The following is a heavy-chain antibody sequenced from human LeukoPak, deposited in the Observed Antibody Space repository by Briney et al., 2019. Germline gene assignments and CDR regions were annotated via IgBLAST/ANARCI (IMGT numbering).Heavy chain of an antibody. CDR3: ARAGGYCGRISCPYYFDY. D-gene: IGHD2-15*01. CDR1: GYTFTSYD. CDR2: MNPNSGNT. V-gene: IGHV1-8*01. Sequence: VASVKVSCKASGYTFTSYDINWVRQATGQGVEWMGWMNPNSGNTGYAQKFQGRVTMTRNTSISTAYMELSSLRSEDTAVYYCARAGGYCGRISCPYYFDYWGQGSLVAVSS. J-gene: IGHJ4*02.